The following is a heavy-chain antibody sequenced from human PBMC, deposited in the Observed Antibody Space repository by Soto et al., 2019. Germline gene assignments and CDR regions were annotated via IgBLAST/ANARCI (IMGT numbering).Heavy chain of an antibody. V-gene: IGHV4-4*07. Sequence: SETLSLTCSVTGGSINNYYWSWIRRPAGKGLEWIGRIDASGNTNYNPSLKSRVTMSADTSKKQFSLKLTSVTAADTAVYYCARYSNNWFQTEGMDVWGQGTTVTVSS. CDR3: ARYSNNWFQTEGMDV. CDR1: GGSINNYY. J-gene: IGHJ6*02. D-gene: IGHD1-20*01. CDR2: IDASGNT.